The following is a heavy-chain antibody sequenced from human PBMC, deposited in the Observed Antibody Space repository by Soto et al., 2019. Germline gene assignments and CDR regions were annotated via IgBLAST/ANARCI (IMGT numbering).Heavy chain of an antibody. D-gene: IGHD2-15*01. J-gene: IGHJ6*02. CDR3: APGINRMSYGMDV. CDR2: IWYDGSNK. V-gene: IGHV3-33*01. Sequence: QVQLVESGGGVVQPGRSLRLSCAASGFTFSSYGMHWVRQAPGKGLEWVAVIWYDGSNKYYADSVKGRFIISRDNSRNTLYLQMNSLRAEDTAVYYCAPGINRMSYGMDVWGQGTTVTVSS. CDR1: GFTFSSYG.